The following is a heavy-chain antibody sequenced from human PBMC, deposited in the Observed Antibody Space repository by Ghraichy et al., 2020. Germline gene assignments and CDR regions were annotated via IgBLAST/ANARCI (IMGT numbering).Heavy chain of an antibody. J-gene: IGHJ6*02. CDR3: ARTPRILTGYGMDV. CDR2: IYYSGST. CDR1: GGSISSVGYS. Sequence: SETLSLTCAVSGGSISSVGYSWSWIRQPPGQGLEWIGYIYYSGSTYYNPSLKSRVTISVDTSKNQFSLKLSSVTAADTAVYYCARTPRILTGYGMDVWGQGTTVTVSS. V-gene: IGHV4-30-4*07. D-gene: IGHD3-9*01.